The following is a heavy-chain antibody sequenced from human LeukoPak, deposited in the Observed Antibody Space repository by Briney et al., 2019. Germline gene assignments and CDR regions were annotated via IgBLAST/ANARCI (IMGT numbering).Heavy chain of an antibody. CDR2: IRSKANTYAT. CDR3: TRRSTDDSSGYYST. Sequence: GRSLRLSCAASGFTLSGSAMHWVRQASGKGLEWVGRIRSKANTYATAYAASVRGRFTISRDESKNTAYLQMNSLKTEDTAVYYCTRRSTDDSSGYYSTWGQGTLVTVSS. J-gene: IGHJ5*02. D-gene: IGHD3-22*01. CDR1: GFTLSGSA. V-gene: IGHV3-73*01.